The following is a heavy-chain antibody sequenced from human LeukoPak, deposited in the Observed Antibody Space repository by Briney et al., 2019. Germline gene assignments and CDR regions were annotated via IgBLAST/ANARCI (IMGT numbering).Heavy chain of an antibody. V-gene: IGHV3-30*04. J-gene: IGHJ5*02. CDR1: GFTFRSYA. CDR2: ISYDGSNK. Sequence: GGSLRLSCAASGFTFRSYAMHWVRQAPGKGLEWVAVISYDGSNKYYADSVKGRFTISRDNSKNTLYLQMNSLRAKDTAVYYCTRGVSIAAAGWFDPWGQGTLVTVSS. D-gene: IGHD6-13*01. CDR3: TRGVSIAAAGWFDP.